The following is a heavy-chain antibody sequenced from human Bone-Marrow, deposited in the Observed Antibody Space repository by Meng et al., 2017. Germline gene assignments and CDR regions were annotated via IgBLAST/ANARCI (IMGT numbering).Heavy chain of an antibody. D-gene: IGHD3-10*01. J-gene: IGHJ4*02. Sequence: SETLSLTCTVSGGSISSYYWSWIRQPAGKGLEWIGRIYTSGSTNYNPSLKSRVTMSVDTSKNQFSLKLSSVTAADTAVYYCARDYYGSGSYYFDYWGQGTRVTVSS. CDR1: GGSISSYY. CDR2: IYTSGST. V-gene: IGHV4-4*07. CDR3: ARDYYGSGSYYFDY.